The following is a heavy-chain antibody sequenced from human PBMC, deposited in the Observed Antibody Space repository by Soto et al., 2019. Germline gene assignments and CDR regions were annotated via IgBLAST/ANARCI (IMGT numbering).Heavy chain of an antibody. CDR3: ARGRYGDYLFDY. CDR1: GFTFTNYD. J-gene: IGHJ4*02. V-gene: IGHV3-13*01. CDR2: IGTAGDT. Sequence: EVQLVESGGGLVQPGGSLRLSCAASGFTFTNYDMHWVRQTTGKGLEWVSAIGTAGDTYYPRSVKGRFTISRENAKNSLYLQMNSLRAGDTAVYYCARGRYGDYLFDYWGQGTLVTVSS. D-gene: IGHD4-17*01.